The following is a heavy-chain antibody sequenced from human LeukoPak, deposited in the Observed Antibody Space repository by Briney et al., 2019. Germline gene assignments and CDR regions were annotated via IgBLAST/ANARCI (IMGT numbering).Heavy chain of an antibody. CDR2: VYYSGST. D-gene: IGHD6-13*01. CDR1: GGSISSSVTYY. CDR3: ARRDRTGTGWFDP. Sequence: SETLSLTCTVSGGSISSSVTYYWAWIRQPPGKGLEWLGDVYYSGSTYYNPSLKRRLTISVDTSKNQFSLKVNSMTAADTAVYYCARRDRTGTGWFDPWGQGTLVTVSS. J-gene: IGHJ5*02. V-gene: IGHV4-39*01.